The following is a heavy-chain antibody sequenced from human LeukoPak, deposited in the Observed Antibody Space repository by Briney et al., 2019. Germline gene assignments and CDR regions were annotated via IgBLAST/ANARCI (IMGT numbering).Heavy chain of an antibody. J-gene: IGHJ4*02. CDR3: ARGPYYDFWNGYSPPYYFDY. D-gene: IGHD3-3*01. CDR2: IYYSGST. V-gene: IGHV4-59*01. CDR1: GGSISSYY. Sequence: SEILSLTCAVYGGSISSYYWSWIRQPPGKGLEWIGYIYYSGSTNYNPSLKSRVTISVDTSKNQFSLKLSSVTAADTAVYYCARGPYYDFWNGYSPPYYFDYWGQGTLVTVSS.